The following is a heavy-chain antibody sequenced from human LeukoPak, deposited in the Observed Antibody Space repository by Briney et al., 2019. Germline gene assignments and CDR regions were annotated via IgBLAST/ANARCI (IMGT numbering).Heavy chain of an antibody. CDR3: ARSYDSSASGFDY. Sequence: SETLSLTCIVSGDSISNYFWSWIRQPAGKGLEWLGRIYSGGTTNYNPSLKSRVTMSVDTSKNQFSLTLSSVTAADTAVYYCARSYDSSASGFDYWGQGTLVTVSP. CDR1: GDSISNYF. J-gene: IGHJ4*02. V-gene: IGHV4-4*07. D-gene: IGHD3-22*01. CDR2: IYSGGTT.